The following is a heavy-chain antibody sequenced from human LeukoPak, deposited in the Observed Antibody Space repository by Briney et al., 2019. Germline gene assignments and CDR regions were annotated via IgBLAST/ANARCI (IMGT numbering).Heavy chain of an antibody. CDR3: AQSRVYYGMDV. CDR1: GFSFSSYW. Sequence: GGSLRLSCAASGFSFSSYWMHWVRQAPGKGLVWVSRINSDGSSTSYADSVKGRFTISRDNAKNTLYLQMNSLRAEDTAVYYCAQSRVYYGMDVWGQGTTVTVSS. CDR2: INSDGSST. V-gene: IGHV3-74*01. J-gene: IGHJ6*02.